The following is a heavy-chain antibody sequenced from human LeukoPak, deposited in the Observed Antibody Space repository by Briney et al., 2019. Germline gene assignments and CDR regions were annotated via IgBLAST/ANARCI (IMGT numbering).Heavy chain of an antibody. J-gene: IGHJ4*02. Sequence: GGSLRLSCAASGFTFTNYWMSWVRQAPGKGLEWVANINQDGSEKYYVDSVKGRFAISRDNAKKSLYLQMNSLRAEDTAMYYCAGEYNYYIYWGQGTLVTVSS. CDR2: INQDGSEK. CDR3: AGEYNYYIY. V-gene: IGHV3-7*04. D-gene: IGHD1-1*01. CDR1: GFTFTNYW.